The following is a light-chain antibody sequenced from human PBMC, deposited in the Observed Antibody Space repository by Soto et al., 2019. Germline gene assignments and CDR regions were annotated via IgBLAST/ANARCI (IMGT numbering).Light chain of an antibody. CDR3: CSHAGNNNYV. V-gene: IGLV2-8*01. Sequence: QSALTQPPSASGSPGQSAAISCTGTSRDVGGQNYVSWYQQHPGKAPKLIIYAVSNRPSGVPDRFSGSKSGNTASLTISGLRAEDEADYYCCSHAGNNNYVFGTGTKVTVL. CDR1: SRDVGGQNY. J-gene: IGLJ1*01. CDR2: AVS.